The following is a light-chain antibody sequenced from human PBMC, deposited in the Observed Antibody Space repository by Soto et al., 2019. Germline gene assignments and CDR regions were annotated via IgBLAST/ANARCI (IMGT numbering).Light chain of an antibody. J-gene: IGKJ4*01. CDR1: QRISNW. CDR2: IVS. CDR3: QQGYRFPLT. V-gene: IGKV1-12*01. Sequence: DIQMTQSPSSVSASVGDRVTITCRASQRISNWLAWYQQKPGKAPKVLISIVSRLQSGVPSRFSGSRSETDFTLTITSLQAEDSATYYCQQGYRFPLTFGGGTKLEI.